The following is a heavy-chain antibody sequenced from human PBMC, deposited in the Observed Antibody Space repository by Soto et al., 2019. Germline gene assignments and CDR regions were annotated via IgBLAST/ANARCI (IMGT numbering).Heavy chain of an antibody. D-gene: IGHD5-12*01. CDR2: INPNSGGT. V-gene: IGHV1-2*02. Sequence: GASVKVSCKASGYTFTGYYMHWVRQAPGQGLEWMGWINPNSGGTNYAQKFQGRVTMTRDTSISTAYMELSRLRSDDTAVYYCARDQGRAAEMATIDYWGKGTLVTVS. CDR1: GYTFTGYY. J-gene: IGHJ4*02. CDR3: ARDQGRAAEMATIDY.